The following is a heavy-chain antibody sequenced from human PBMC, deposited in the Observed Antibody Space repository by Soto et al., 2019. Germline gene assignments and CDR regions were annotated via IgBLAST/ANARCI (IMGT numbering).Heavy chain of an antibody. CDR1: GFTFSNYA. V-gene: IGHV3-30*04. CDR3: AIGDREDTAVVIGVRPGEYGVDV. Sequence: QVQLVESGGGVVQPGRSLRLSCAASGFTFSNYAMHWVRQAPGTGLECVAVISYNGGNRFYRDYVKGRFTISRDNSKNTVHLQIDILRYEDAAVYYCAIGDREDTAVVIGVRPGEYGVDVWGQGTTVTVSS. CDR2: ISYNGGNR. D-gene: IGHD2-15*01. J-gene: IGHJ6*02.